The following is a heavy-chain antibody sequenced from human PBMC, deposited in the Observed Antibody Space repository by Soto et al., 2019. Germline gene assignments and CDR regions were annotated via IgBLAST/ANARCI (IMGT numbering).Heavy chain of an antibody. J-gene: IGHJ6*02. D-gene: IGHD3-3*01. V-gene: IGHV1-69*01. CDR2: LIPIFGTA. CDR3: ARDQLRFLESYYYGMDV. CDR1: GGTFSSYA. Sequence: QVQLVQSGAEVKKPGSSVKVSCKASGGTFSSYAISWVRQAPGQGLEWMGGLIPIFGTANYAQKFQGRVTITADESTSTAYMELSSLRSEDTAVYYCARDQLRFLESYYYGMDVWGQGTTVTVSS.